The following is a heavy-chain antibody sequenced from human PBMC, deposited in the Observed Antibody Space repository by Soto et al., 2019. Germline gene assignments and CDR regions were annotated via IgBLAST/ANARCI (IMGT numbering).Heavy chain of an antibody. V-gene: IGHV3-9*01. CDR2: IGWNSGSI. J-gene: IGHJ6*02. CDR1: GFTLDDYA. D-gene: IGHD4-17*01. Sequence: SLRLSCEASGFTLDDYAMHWVGQAPGKGLEWVSGIGWNSGSIGYADSVKGRFTISRYNAKNSLFLQMNSLRAEDTALYYCAKDRSTVNYYYYGMDVWGQGTTVTVSS. CDR3: AKDRSTVNYYYYGMDV.